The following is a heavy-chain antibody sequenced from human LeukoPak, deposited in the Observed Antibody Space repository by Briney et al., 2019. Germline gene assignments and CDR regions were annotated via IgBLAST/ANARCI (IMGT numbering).Heavy chain of an antibody. CDR2: IYYSGST. CDR3: AREQEDYYDSSGYPGEAFDI. V-gene: IGHV4-59*01. CDR1: GGSISSYY. Sequence: NSSETLSLTCTVAGGSISSYYWSWIRQPPGKGLEWIGYIYYSGSTNYNPSLKSRVTISVDTSKNQFSLKLSSVTAADTAVYYCAREQEDYYDSSGYPGEAFDIWGQGTMVTVSS. J-gene: IGHJ3*02. D-gene: IGHD3-22*01.